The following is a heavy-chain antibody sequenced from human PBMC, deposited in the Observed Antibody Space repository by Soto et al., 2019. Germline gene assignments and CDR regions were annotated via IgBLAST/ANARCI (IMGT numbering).Heavy chain of an antibody. Sequence: SETLSLTCTVSGGSINSYYWSWIRQPPGKGLEWIGYIYYSGSTNYNPSLKSRVTISVDTSKNQFSLKLSSVTAADTAVYYCARTYYDFWSGLGIYMDVWGKGTTVTVSS. J-gene: IGHJ6*03. CDR3: ARTYYDFWSGLGIYMDV. V-gene: IGHV4-59*08. CDR2: IYYSGST. CDR1: GGSINSYY. D-gene: IGHD3-3*01.